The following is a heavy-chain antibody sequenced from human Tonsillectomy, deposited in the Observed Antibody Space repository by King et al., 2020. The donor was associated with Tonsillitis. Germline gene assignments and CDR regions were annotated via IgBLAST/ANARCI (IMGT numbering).Heavy chain of an antibody. CDR2: ISWSSTNI. J-gene: IGHJ6*02. V-gene: IGHV3-9*01. Sequence: VQLVESGGGLVQPGRSLKLSCVISGSSIDDYAMHWVRQAPGRGLEWIAGISWSSTNIGYADSVKGRFTISRDNAKNSLYLQMNSLRADDTALYYCTKVYWSSGTCQSGYDDNYDGMGGWGQGTTVTV. CDR1: GSSIDDYA. CDR3: TKVYWSSGTCQSGYDDNYDGMGG. D-gene: IGHD2-2*01.